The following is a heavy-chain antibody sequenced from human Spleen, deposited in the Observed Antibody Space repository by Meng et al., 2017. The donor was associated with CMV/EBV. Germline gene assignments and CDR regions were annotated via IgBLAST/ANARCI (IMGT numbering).Heavy chain of an antibody. Sequence: GVLKISCAASGFTFSSYAMSWVRQAPGKGLVWVSRINSDGSSTSYADSVKGRFTISRDNAKNTLYLQMNSLRAEDTAVYYCAGEYYDFWSGNAYYYYGMDVWGQGTTVTVSS. CDR1: GFTFSSYA. D-gene: IGHD3-3*01. CDR3: AGEYYDFWSGNAYYYYGMDV. V-gene: IGHV3-74*01. J-gene: IGHJ6*02. CDR2: INSDGSST.